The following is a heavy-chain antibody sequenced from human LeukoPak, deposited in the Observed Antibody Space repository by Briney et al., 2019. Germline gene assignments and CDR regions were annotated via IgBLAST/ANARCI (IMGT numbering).Heavy chain of an antibody. J-gene: IGHJ4*02. CDR2: INHSGRT. Sequence: SETLSLTCTVSRGSISSYYWSWIRQPPEKGLDWIGDINHSGRTNNNPSLKSRVTISVDTSKNQFSLKLSSVTAADTAVYYCARLRRYYYDSSGPPDYWGQGTLVTVSS. CDR1: RGSISSYY. V-gene: IGHV4-34*01. D-gene: IGHD3-22*01. CDR3: ARLRRYYYDSSGPPDY.